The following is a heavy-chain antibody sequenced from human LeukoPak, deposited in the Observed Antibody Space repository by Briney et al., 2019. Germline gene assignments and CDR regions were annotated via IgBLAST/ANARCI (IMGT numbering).Heavy chain of an antibody. V-gene: IGHV1-69*01. Sequence: GALVKVSCKASGGTFSSYAISWVRQAPGQGLEWLGGIIPILGTANYALKFQGGVTITADESTSTAYMELSSLRSEDTAVYYCASGYDSSTYYFDYWGQGTLVTVSS. D-gene: IGHD5-12*01. CDR2: IIPILGTA. J-gene: IGHJ4*02. CDR1: GGTFSSYA. CDR3: ASGYDSSTYYFDY.